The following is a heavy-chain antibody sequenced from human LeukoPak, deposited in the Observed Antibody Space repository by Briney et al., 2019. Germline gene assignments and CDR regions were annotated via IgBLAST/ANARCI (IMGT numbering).Heavy chain of an antibody. CDR1: GYTFTGYY. CDR3: ALIVVVRAHAFDI. D-gene: IGHD3-22*01. CDR2: INPNSGGT. J-gene: IGHJ3*02. V-gene: IGHV1-2*02. Sequence: GASVKVSCKASGYTFTGYYMHWVRQAPGQGLEWMGWINPNSGGTNYAQKFQGRVTMTRDTSISTAYMELSRLRSDDTAVYYCALIVVVRAHAFDIWGQGTMVTVSS.